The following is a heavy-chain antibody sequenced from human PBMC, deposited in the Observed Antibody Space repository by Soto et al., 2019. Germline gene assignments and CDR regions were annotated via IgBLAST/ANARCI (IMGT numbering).Heavy chain of an antibody. CDR2: IYYRGST. J-gene: IGHJ4*02. CDR3: ARGGTRDGFDY. V-gene: IGHV4-31*11. Sequence: QVQLQESGPGLVKPSQTVSLTCAVSGDSISSGGHYWSWIRQHPGKGLEWIGYIYYRGSTYYSPSLQRRVIISADTSKNQSSLHLHSVTAADTAVYYCARGGTRDGFDYWGQGTLVTVSS. CDR1: GDSISSGGHY.